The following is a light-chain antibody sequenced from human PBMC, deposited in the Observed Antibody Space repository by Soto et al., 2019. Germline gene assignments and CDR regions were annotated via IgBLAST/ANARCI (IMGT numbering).Light chain of an antibody. CDR3: SSYTGTSTQV. Sequence: QSVLTQPASVSGSPGQSITISCTGSSSDVGHYDYVSWFQQHPGRAPTLLIYDVTYRPSGVSNRFSGAKSGSTASLTISGLRTEDEAIYYCSSYTGTSTQVFGTGTKLTVL. CDR2: DVT. CDR1: SSDVGHYDY. J-gene: IGLJ1*01. V-gene: IGLV2-14*03.